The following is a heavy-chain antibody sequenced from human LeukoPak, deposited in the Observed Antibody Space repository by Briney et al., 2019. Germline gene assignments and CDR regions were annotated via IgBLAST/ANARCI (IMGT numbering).Heavy chain of an antibody. J-gene: IGHJ4*02. CDR3: ARDPRTVRI. Sequence: NPGGSLRLSCAASGFTFSDNYMTWLRQAPGKGLEGLSYISGNGGVIQYADSVKGRFTISRDNAKNLLYLQMDSLRVEDTAIYYCARDPRTVRIWGQGTLVTVSS. CDR2: ISGNGGVI. CDR1: GFTFSDNY. V-gene: IGHV3-11*04. D-gene: IGHD1-1*01.